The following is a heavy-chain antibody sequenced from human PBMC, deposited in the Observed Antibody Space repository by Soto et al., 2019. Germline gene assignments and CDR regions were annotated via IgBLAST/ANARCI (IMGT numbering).Heavy chain of an antibody. D-gene: IGHD2-15*01. V-gene: IGHV1-3*01. J-gene: IGHJ4*02. CDR1: GYTFISYA. Sequence: VKVSCKASGYTFISYAIHWVRQAPGQRLEWMGWINAGNGNTKYSQKFQGRVTITRDTSASTAYMELTSLRSEDTAVYYCARELQGLYYFDYWGQGTLVTVSS. CDR3: ARELQGLYYFDY. CDR2: INAGNGNT.